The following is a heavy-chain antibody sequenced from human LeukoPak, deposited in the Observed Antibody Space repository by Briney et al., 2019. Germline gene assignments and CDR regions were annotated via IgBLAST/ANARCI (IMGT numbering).Heavy chain of an antibody. CDR1: GYSISSGYY. Sequence: KPSETLSLTCAVSGYSISSGYYWGWIRQPPGKGLEWIGSIYHSGSTYYNPSLKSRVTISVDTSKNQFSLKLSSVTAADTAVYYCARGYYDSSGYYPAEYFQHWGQGTLVTVSS. CDR2: IYHSGST. J-gene: IGHJ1*01. D-gene: IGHD3-22*01. CDR3: ARGYYDSSGYYPAEYFQH. V-gene: IGHV4-38-2*01.